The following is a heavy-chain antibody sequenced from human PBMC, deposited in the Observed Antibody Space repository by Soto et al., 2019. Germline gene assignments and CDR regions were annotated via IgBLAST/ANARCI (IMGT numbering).Heavy chain of an antibody. CDR3: AKDKGGDSYGPHDY. CDR2: IYPGDSDT. V-gene: IGHV5-51*01. D-gene: IGHD5-18*01. CDR1: GYSFTSYW. J-gene: IGHJ4*02. Sequence: TLESLKISCKGSGYSFTSYWIGWVRQMPGKGLEWMGIIYPGDSDTRYSPSFQGQVTISADKSISTAYLQWSSLRVEDTAVYFCAKDKGGDSYGPHDYWGQGTLVTVSS.